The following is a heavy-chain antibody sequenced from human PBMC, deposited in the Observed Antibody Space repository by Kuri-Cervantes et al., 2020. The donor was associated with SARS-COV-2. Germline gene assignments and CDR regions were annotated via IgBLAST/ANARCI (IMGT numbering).Heavy chain of an antibody. CDR2: INGSGVGT. J-gene: IGHJ3*02. V-gene: IGHV3-23*01. CDR3: AKLGYYYDNNGYRDIDGFDI. CDR1: RFTFNDYV. Sequence: GGSLRLSCAASRFTFNDYVMSWVRQSPGKGLEWVSVINGSGVGTYYAESVQGRFTISRDNSKNTLYLQMHSLRVEDTAGYYCAKLGYYYDNNGYRDIDGFDIWGQGTMVTVSS. D-gene: IGHD3-22*01.